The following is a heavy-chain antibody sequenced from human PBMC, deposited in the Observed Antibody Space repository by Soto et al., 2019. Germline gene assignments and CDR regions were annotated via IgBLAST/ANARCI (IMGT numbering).Heavy chain of an antibody. V-gene: IGHV4-31*03. CDR1: GGSISSGGYY. CDR2: IYYSGST. D-gene: IGHD3-10*01. Sequence: QVQLQESGPGLVKPSQTLSLTCTVSGGSISSGGYYWSWIRQHPGKGLEWIGYIYYSGSTYYNPSLKRRVTISVDTSKNQFSLKLSSVTAADTAVYYCARIWFGEPAYFSSYDPWVQVTLVTFSS. CDR3: ARIWFGEPAYFSSYDP. J-gene: IGHJ5*02.